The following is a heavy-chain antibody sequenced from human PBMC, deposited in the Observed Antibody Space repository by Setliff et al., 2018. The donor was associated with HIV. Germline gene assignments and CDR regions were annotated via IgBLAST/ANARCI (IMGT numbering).Heavy chain of an antibody. CDR2: IYNSGNT. CDR1: GGSINIHY. V-gene: IGHV4-4*08. J-gene: IGHJ4*02. Sequence: SETLSLTCTVSGGSINIHYWSWIRQSPEKGLEWIGYIYNSGNTNYNPSLKSRVTISLDTSKNQFSLKLRSVTAADTAVYYCARGSDDRRGFPQRPADYWGLGTLVTVSS. D-gene: IGHD3-22*01. CDR3: ARGSDDRRGFPQRPADY.